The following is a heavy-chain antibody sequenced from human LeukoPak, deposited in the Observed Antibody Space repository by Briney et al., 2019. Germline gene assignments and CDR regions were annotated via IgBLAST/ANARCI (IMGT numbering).Heavy chain of an antibody. Sequence: SETLSLTCTVSGGSISSYYWSWIRQPPGKGLECIGYIYYSGSTNYSPSLKSRVTISVDTSKNQFSLKLSSVTAADTAVYYCARGFLKGDYDWFDPWGQGTLVTVSS. V-gene: IGHV4-59*01. CDR1: GGSISSYY. J-gene: IGHJ5*02. D-gene: IGHD4-17*01. CDR2: IYYSGST. CDR3: ARGFLKGDYDWFDP.